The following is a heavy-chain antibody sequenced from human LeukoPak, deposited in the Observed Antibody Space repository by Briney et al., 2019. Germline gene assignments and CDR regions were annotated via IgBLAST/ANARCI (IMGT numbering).Heavy chain of an antibody. J-gene: IGHJ4*02. CDR1: GFTVSSNY. V-gene: IGHV3-53*01. D-gene: IGHD1-26*01. CDR3: ATSQYSGSYFDY. Sequence: GGSLRLSCAASGFTVSSNYMSWVRQAPGKGLEWVSVIYSGGSTYYADSVKGRFTISRDNAKNTLYLQMNSLRAEDTAVYYCATSQYSGSYFDYWGQGNLVTVSS. CDR2: IYSGGST.